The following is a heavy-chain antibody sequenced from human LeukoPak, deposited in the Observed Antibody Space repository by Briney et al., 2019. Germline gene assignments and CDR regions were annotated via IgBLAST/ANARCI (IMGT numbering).Heavy chain of an antibody. CDR3: ARGGTEASSGDY. CDR2: INPNSGGT. D-gene: IGHD3-10*01. J-gene: IGHJ4*02. CDR1: GYTFTAYF. V-gene: IGHV1-2*06. Sequence: ASVRVSCKASGYTFTAYFMHWVRQAPGQGLEWMGRINPNSGGTNYAQKFQGRVTMTRDTSITTAYMDLSRLTYDDTAVYYCARGGTEASSGDYWGQGTLDTVSS.